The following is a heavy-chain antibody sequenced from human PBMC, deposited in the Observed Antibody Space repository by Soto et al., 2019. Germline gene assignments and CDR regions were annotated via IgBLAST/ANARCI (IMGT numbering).Heavy chain of an antibody. V-gene: IGHV3-21*01. CDR2: ISSSSSYI. J-gene: IGHJ4*02. CDR1: GFTFSSYS. Sequence: GGSLRLSCAASGFTFSSYSMNWVRQAPGKGLEWVSSISSSSSYIYYADSVKGRFTISRDNAKNSLYLQMNSLRAEDTAVYYCAREYEMATTTFDYWGQGTLVTVSS. D-gene: IGHD5-12*01. CDR3: AREYEMATTTFDY.